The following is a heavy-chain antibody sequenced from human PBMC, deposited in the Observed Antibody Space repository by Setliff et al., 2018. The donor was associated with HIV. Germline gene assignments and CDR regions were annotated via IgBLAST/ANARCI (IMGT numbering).Heavy chain of an antibody. CDR3: ARVGPESLPYTWDDEADTFDI. Sequence: PSETLSLTCTVSGGSISNGYYYWSWIRQPAGKGLEWIGHIYTSGSTKYNPSLKSRVTISVDTSKNQFSLKLSSVTAADTAVYYCARVGPESLPYTWDDEADTFDIWGQGTMVTVSS. CDR1: GGSISNGYYY. D-gene: IGHD1-1*01. CDR2: IYTSGST. V-gene: IGHV4-61*09. J-gene: IGHJ3*02.